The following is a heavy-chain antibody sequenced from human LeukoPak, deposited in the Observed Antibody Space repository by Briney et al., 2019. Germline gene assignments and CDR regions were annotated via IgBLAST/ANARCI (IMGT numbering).Heavy chain of an antibody. CDR2: IYWDDDK. CDR3: AHRRTGGYCSSTSCSDNWFDP. V-gene: IGHV2-5*02. D-gene: IGHD2-2*01. CDR1: GFSLRTSGVG. Sequence: SGPTLLKPTQTLTLTFTFSGFSLRTSGVGVGWIRQPPGKALEWLSLIYWDDDKRYSPSLKNRLTITRDTSKNQVVLTMTNMDPVDTATFYCAHRRTGGYCSSTSCSDNWFDPWGQGTLVTGSS. J-gene: IGHJ5*02.